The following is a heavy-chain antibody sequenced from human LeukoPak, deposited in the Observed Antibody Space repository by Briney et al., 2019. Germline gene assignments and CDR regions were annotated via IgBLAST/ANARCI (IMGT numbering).Heavy chain of an antibody. CDR3: TRHKPNNGYGNFDY. CDR2: IKEDGSEK. D-gene: IGHD5-12*01. J-gene: IGHJ4*02. Sequence: GGSLRLSCAASGFTFTSYWMSWVRQAPGKGLEWVANIKEDGSEKYYVESVKGRFTISRDNAKNSLYLQMNSLKTEDTAVYYCTRHKPNNGYGNFDYWGQGTLVTVSS. V-gene: IGHV3-7*03. CDR1: GFTFTSYW.